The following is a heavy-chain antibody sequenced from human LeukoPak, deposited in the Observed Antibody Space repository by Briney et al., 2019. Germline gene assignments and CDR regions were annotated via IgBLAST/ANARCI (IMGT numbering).Heavy chain of an antibody. CDR1: GGTFSSYA. Sequence: SVKVSCKASGGTFSSYAISWVRQAPGQGLEWMGGIIPIFGIANYAQKFQGRVTITADKSTSTAYMELSSLRSEDTAVYYCARRKNFIAAAGLYGMDVWGQGTTVTISS. D-gene: IGHD6-13*01. CDR3: ARRKNFIAAAGLYGMDV. J-gene: IGHJ6*02. CDR2: IIPIFGIA. V-gene: IGHV1-69*10.